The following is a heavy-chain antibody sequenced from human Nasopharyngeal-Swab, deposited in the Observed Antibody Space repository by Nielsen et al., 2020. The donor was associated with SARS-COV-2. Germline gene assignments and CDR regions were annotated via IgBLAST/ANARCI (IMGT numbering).Heavy chain of an antibody. D-gene: IGHD4-17*01. V-gene: IGHV1-2*02. CDR2: MNPHNGGT. CDR1: GYTFSGNY. CDR3: ARDFALYGDSVDY. J-gene: IGHJ4*02. Sequence: ASVKVSCKASGYTFSGNYMHWVRQAPGQGLEWMGWMNPHNGGTNYEQKFQGRVTMTRDTSINTVYMELSRLRSDDTAVYYCARDFALYGDSVDYWGQGTLVTVSS.